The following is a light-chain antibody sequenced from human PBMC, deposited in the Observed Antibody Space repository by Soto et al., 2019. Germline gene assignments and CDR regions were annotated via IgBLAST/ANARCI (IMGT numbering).Light chain of an antibody. V-gene: IGKV1-5*01. Sequence: DIQVTQSPSTLSASVGDRVTITCRASQSISSWLAWYQQKPGKAPKLLIYDASSLESGVPSRFSGSGSGTEFTLTISSLQPDDFATYYCHQYNSYSPWTFGQGTKADNK. CDR2: DAS. J-gene: IGKJ1*01. CDR3: HQYNSYSPWT. CDR1: QSISSW.